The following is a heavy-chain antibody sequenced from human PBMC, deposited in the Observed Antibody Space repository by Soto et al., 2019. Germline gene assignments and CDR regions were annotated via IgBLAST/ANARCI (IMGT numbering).Heavy chain of an antibody. CDR1: GYTFTSYG. D-gene: IGHD3-3*01. V-gene: IGHV1-18*01. CDR3: ARRGLTWYYDFWSGSYPGYYGMDV. CDR2: ISAYNGNT. J-gene: IGHJ6*02. Sequence: GASVKVSCKASGYTFTSYGISWVRQAPGQGLEWMGWISAYNGNTNYAQKLQGRVTVTTDTSTSTAYMELRSLRSDDTAVYYCARRGLTWYYDFWSGSYPGYYGMDVWGQGTTLTVYS.